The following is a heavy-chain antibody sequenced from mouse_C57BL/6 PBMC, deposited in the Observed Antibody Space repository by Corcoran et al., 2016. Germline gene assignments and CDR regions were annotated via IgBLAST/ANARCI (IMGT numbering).Heavy chain of an antibody. V-gene: IGHV1-26*01. D-gene: IGHD1-1*01. CDR2: INPNNGGT. J-gene: IGHJ1*03. Sequence: EVQLQQSGPELVKPGASVKISCKASGYTFTDYYINGEKQSHGKSLEWMGDINPNNGGTSYNQKFKGKATLTVDKSSSTAYMELRSLTSEDSAVYYCARGGYGSSSDWYFDVWGTGTTVTVSS. CDR3: ARGGYGSSSDWYFDV. CDR1: GYTFTDYY.